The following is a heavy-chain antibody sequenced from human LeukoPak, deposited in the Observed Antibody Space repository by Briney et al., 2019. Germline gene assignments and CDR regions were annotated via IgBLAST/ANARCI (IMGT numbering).Heavy chain of an antibody. Sequence: MPSETLSLTCSVSGYSISSGFYWDWIRQPPGKGLEWIGSFHHSGSTPYNPSLNSRVSISVDTSKNQFSLKLSSVTAADTAVYYCARHDHYYDSSGYYGWGQGTLVTVSS. V-gene: IGHV4-38-2*02. J-gene: IGHJ4*02. CDR2: FHHSGST. D-gene: IGHD3-22*01. CDR3: ARHDHYYDSSGYYG. CDR1: GYSISSGFY.